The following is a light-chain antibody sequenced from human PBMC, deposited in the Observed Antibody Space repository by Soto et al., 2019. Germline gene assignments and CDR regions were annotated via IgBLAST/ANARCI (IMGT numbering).Light chain of an antibody. J-gene: IGLJ2*01. CDR1: SSDVGDHNY. CDR2: AVS. Sequence: QSARTQPASVSGSPGQSITISCTGTSSDVGDHNYVSWYQQQPGKAPKLMIYAVSNRSSGVSNRFSGSKSGNTASLTISGLQAEDEADYYCSSYTTSSTVIFGGGTKLTVL. CDR3: SSYTTSSTVI. V-gene: IGLV2-14*03.